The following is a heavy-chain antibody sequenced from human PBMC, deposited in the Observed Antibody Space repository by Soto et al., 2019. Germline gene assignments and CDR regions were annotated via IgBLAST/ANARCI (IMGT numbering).Heavy chain of an antibody. CDR2: IYPGDSDT. CDR3: AGGGVRGVITRTRDYYGMDV. D-gene: IGHD3-10*01. V-gene: IGHV5-51*01. CDR1: GYSFNGYW. Sequence: GESLKISCKGSGYSFNGYWIGWVRQMPGKGLECMGIIYPGDSDTRYSPSFQGQVSISADKSISTAYLQWSSLKASDTAMYYCAGGGVRGVITRTRDYYGMDVWGQGTTVTVSS. J-gene: IGHJ6*02.